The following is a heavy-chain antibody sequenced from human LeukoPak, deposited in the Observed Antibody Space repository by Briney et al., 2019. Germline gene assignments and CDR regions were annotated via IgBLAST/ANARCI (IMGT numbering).Heavy chain of an antibody. CDR2: IYYSGST. J-gene: IGHJ5*02. Sequence: SETLSLTCTVSGGSISSYYWSWIRQPPGKGLEWIGYIYYSGSTNYNPPLKSRVTISVDTSKNQFSLKLSSVTAADTAVYYCARDREAAAGNGWFDPWGQGTLVTVSS. D-gene: IGHD6-13*01. CDR1: GGSISSYY. V-gene: IGHV4-59*01. CDR3: ARDREAAAGNGWFDP.